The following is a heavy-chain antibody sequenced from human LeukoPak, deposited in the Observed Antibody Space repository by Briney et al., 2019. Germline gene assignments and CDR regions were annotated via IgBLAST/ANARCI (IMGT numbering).Heavy chain of an antibody. V-gene: IGHV4-39*01. D-gene: IGHD5-18*01. CDR3: ARHGYSYDLVSALDY. CDR1: VGSISSSSSY. Sequence: SETLSLTCTVSVGSISSSSSYWGWIRRPPGKGLEWIGSIYYSGSTYYSPSLKSRVTISGDTSKNQFSLKLSSVTTADTAVYFCARHGYSYDLVSALDYWGQGTLVTVSS. J-gene: IGHJ4*02. CDR2: IYYSGST.